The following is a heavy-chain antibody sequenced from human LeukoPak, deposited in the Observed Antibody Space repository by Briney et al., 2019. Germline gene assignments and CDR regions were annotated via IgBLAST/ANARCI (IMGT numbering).Heavy chain of an antibody. D-gene: IGHD2-2*02. CDR3: ARDIPNGRPVSGMDV. CDR1: GFTFSSYA. V-gene: IGHV3-30-3*01. Sequence: PGGSLRLSCAASGFTFSSYAMHWVRQAPGKGLEWVAVISYDGSNKYYAGSVKGRFTISRDNSKNTLYLQMNSLRAEDTAVYYCARDIPNGRPVSGMDVWGQGTTVTVSS. CDR2: ISYDGSNK. J-gene: IGHJ6*02.